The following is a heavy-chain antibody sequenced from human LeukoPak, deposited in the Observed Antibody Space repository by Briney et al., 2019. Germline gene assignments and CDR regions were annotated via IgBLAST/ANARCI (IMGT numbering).Heavy chain of an antibody. D-gene: IGHD5-24*01. Sequence: ASVKVSCKASGYTFTSYDINWVRQATGQGLEWMGWMNPNSGNTGYAQKFQGRVTMTRNTSISTAYMELSSLRAEDTAVYYCAGDGYNHLWAFDIWGQGTMVTVSS. CDR2: MNPNSGNT. CDR3: AGDGYNHLWAFDI. CDR1: GYTFTSYD. V-gene: IGHV1-8*01. J-gene: IGHJ3*02.